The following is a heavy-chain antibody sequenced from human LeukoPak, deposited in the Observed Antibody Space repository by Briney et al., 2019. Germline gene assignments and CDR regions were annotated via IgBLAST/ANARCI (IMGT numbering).Heavy chain of an antibody. V-gene: IGHV3-48*04. Sequence: PGGSLRLSCAASGFTFSSYSMNWVRQAPGKGLEWVSYISSSSSSTIYYADSVKGRFTISRDNAKNSLYLQMNSLRAEDTAVYYCVRDLAVVVVSAFDIWGQGTMVTVSS. D-gene: IGHD3-22*01. CDR3: VRDLAVVVVSAFDI. CDR1: GFTFSSYS. J-gene: IGHJ3*02. CDR2: ISSSSSSTI.